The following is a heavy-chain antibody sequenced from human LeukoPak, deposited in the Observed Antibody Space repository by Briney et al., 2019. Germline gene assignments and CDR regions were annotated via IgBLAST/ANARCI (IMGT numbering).Heavy chain of an antibody. CDR1: GYSISSGYY. D-gene: IGHD1-26*01. CDR2: IYHSGST. J-gene: IGHJ4*02. CDR3: ARGGLGALSEYYFDY. Sequence: SETLSLTCTVSGYSISSGYYWGWIRPPPGKGLEWIGSIYHSGSTYYNPSLKSRVTISVDTSKNQFSLKLSSVTAADTAVYYCARGGLGALSEYYFDYWGQGTLVTVSS. V-gene: IGHV4-38-2*02.